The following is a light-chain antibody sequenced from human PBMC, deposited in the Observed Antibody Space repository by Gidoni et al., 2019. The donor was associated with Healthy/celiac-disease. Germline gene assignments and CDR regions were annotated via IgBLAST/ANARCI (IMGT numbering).Light chain of an antibody. CDR3: QQYYSTLYT. CDR1: QSVLYSSNNKNY. CDR2: WAS. J-gene: IGKJ2*01. V-gene: IGKV4-1*01. Sequence: DIVMTQSPDSLSVSLCERATINCKSSQSVLYSSNNKNYLAWYQQKPGPPPKLLIYWASTRESGVPDRFSGSGSGTDFTLTISSMQAEDVAVYYCQQYYSTLYTFGQGTKLEIK.